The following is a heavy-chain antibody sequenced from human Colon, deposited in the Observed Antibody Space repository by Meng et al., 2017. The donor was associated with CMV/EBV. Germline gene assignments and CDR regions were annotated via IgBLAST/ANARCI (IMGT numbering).Heavy chain of an antibody. CDR2: IDPSGGGT. J-gene: IGHJ4*02. CDR1: GNTFTSNY. V-gene: IGHV1-46*01. Sequence: ASVKVSCKAFGNTFTSNYMHWVRQAPGQGLEWMGTIDPSGGGTSYAQKFQGRVTMTRDTSTRTLYMELISLRSEDTAVYYCARGKSISDGAQVFDYWGQGTLVTVSS. D-gene: IGHD4/OR15-4a*01. CDR3: ARGKSISDGAQVFDY.